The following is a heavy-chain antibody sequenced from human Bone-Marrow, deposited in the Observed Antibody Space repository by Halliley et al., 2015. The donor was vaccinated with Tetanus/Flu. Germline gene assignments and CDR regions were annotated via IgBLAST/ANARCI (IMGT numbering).Heavy chain of an antibody. Sequence: TLSLTCTLSGGSISSYYWSWIRQPPGKSLEWIGYVYYTGHTNYSPSLKSRVTISVDTSENRFSLHLSSVTAADTAVYYCARHMIRGVINWHFDLWGPGALVTVS. CDR3: ARHMIRGVINWHFDL. CDR1: GGSISSYY. V-gene: IGHV4-59*01. D-gene: IGHD3-10*01. CDR2: VYYTGHT. J-gene: IGHJ2*01.